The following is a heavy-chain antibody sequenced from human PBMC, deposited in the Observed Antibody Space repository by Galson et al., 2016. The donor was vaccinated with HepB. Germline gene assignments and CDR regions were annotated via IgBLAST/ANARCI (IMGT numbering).Heavy chain of an antibody. J-gene: IGHJ3*02. D-gene: IGHD6-13*01. CDR2: INAGNGNT. V-gene: IGHV1-3*01. CDR1: GYTFTSYA. Sequence: GYTFTSYAIHWVRQAPGQRLEWMGWINAGNGNTKYSQKFQGRVTITRDTSASTAYMELSSLRSEDTAVYYCARVDYSSSWFAFDIWGQGTMVTVSS. CDR3: ARVDYSSSWFAFDI.